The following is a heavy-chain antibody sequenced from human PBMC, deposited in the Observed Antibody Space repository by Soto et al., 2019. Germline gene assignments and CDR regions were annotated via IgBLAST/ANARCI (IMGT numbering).Heavy chain of an antibody. CDR2: ISGSGGNT. D-gene: IGHD6-13*01. Sequence: SLRLSCAASGFTFSSYAMSWVRQAPGKGLKWVSAISGSGGNTYYADSVKGRFTISRDNSKNTLYLQINSLRAEDTAVYYCAKSYLKFSSSWYLAFDIWGQGTKVTV. J-gene: IGHJ3*02. CDR3: AKSYLKFSSSWYLAFDI. CDR1: GFTFSSYA. V-gene: IGHV3-23*01.